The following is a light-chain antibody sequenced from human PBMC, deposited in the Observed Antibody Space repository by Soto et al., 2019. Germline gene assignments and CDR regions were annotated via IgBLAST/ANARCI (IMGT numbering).Light chain of an antibody. CDR1: QTLSSSY. V-gene: IGKV3-20*01. CDR3: QQYGSSPWT. Sequence: EIVLTQSRGTLSLSPGERATLSCRASQTLSSSYLTWYQQKPGQGPRLLIYGASSRATGIPDRFSGSGSGTDFSLTISRLEPEDFVVYYCQQYGSSPWTFGQGTKVDIK. J-gene: IGKJ1*01. CDR2: GAS.